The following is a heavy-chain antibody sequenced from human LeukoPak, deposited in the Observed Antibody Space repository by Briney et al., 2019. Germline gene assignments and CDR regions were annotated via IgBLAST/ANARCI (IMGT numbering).Heavy chain of an antibody. CDR2: IYYSGST. D-gene: IGHD5-18*01. V-gene: IGHV4-39*07. CDR1: GGSISSSSYY. Sequence: SETLSLTCTVSGGSISSSSYYWGWIRQPPGKGLEWIGSIYYSGSTYYNPSLKSRVTISVDTSKNQFSLKLSSVTAADTAVYYCARVRRYSYGTGYFDYWGQGTLVTVSS. CDR3: ARVRRYSYGTGYFDY. J-gene: IGHJ4*02.